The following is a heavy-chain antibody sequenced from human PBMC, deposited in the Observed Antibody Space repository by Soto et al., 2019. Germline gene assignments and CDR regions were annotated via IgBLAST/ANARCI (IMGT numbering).Heavy chain of an antibody. J-gene: IGHJ4*02. Sequence: GGSLRLSCAASGFTFSSYAMHWVRQAPGKGLEWVAVISYDGSNKYYADSVKGRFTISRDNSKNTLYLQMNSLRAEDTAVYYCAKDPPSAVAGNSVGYWGQGTLVTVSS. CDR3: AKDPPSAVAGNSVGY. CDR1: GFTFSSYA. V-gene: IGHV3-30-3*01. CDR2: ISYDGSNK. D-gene: IGHD6-19*01.